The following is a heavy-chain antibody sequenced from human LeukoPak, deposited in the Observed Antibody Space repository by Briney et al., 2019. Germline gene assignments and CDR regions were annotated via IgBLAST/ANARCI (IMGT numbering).Heavy chain of an antibody. CDR3: ARLSSWYNYYYYGMDV. Sequence: GASVKVSCKASGYTFTSYGISWVRRAPGQGLEWMGWISAYNGNTNYAQKLQGRVTMTTDTSTSTAYMELRSLRSDDTAVYYCARLSSWYNYYYYGMDVWGQGTTVTVSS. CDR2: ISAYNGNT. D-gene: IGHD6-13*01. CDR1: GYTFTSYG. J-gene: IGHJ6*02. V-gene: IGHV1-18*01.